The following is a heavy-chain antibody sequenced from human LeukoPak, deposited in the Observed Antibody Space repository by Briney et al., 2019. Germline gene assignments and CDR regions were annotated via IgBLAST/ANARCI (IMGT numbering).Heavy chain of an antibody. CDR3: ARGGQYQLLNFDY. Sequence: SQTLSLTCAVSGGSISSGGYSWSWIRQPPGKGLEWIGYIYHSGSTYYNPSLKSRVTISVDRSKNQFSLKLSSVTAADTAVYYCARGGQYQLLNFDYWGQGTLVTVSS. D-gene: IGHD2-2*01. CDR1: GGSISSGGYS. V-gene: IGHV4-30-2*01. CDR2: IYHSGST. J-gene: IGHJ4*02.